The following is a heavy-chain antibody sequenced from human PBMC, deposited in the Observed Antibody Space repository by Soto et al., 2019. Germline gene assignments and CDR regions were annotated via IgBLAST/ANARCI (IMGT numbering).Heavy chain of an antibody. D-gene: IGHD3-10*01. J-gene: IGHJ6*04. Sequence: SETLSLTCTVSGGSISSGGYYWSWIRQHPGKGLEWIGYIYYSGSTYYNPSLKSRVTISVDTSKNQFSLKLSSVTAADTAVYYCARDPLTMVRGVIPPDVWGKGTTVTVSS. CDR1: GGSISSGGYY. CDR3: ARDPLTMVRGVIPPDV. V-gene: IGHV4-31*03. CDR2: IYYSGST.